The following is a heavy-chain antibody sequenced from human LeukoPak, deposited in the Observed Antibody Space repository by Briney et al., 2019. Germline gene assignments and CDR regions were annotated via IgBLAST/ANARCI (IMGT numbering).Heavy chain of an antibody. CDR1: GFTLSSYA. Sequence: GGSLRLSCAASGFTLSSYAMSWVRQAPGKGLEYVSAISSNGGSTYYANSVKGRFTISRDNSKNTLYLQMGSLRAEDMAVYYCARVNDILTGYGFGYWGQGTLVTVSS. CDR2: ISSNGGST. CDR3: ARVNDILTGYGFGY. D-gene: IGHD3-9*01. V-gene: IGHV3-64*01. J-gene: IGHJ4*02.